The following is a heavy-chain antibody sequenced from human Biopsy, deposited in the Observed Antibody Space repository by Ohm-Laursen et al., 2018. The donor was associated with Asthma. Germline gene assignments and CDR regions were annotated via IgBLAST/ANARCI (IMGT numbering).Heavy chain of an antibody. CDR2: IKHDGSEN. Sequence: SLRLSCAAPGFTFGDYWMSWVRQVPGRGLEWVANIKHDGSENNHVDSLKGRFTISRDNAKNSLYLQMNSLRAEDTAAYYCARTFHFWSPYHAEHYQLWGQGTLVTVSS. CDR1: GFTFGDYW. CDR3: ARTFHFWSPYHAEHYQL. D-gene: IGHD3-3*02. V-gene: IGHV3-7*01. J-gene: IGHJ1*01.